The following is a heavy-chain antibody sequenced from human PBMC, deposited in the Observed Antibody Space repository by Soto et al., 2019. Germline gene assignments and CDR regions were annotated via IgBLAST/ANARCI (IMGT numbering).Heavy chain of an antibody. J-gene: IGHJ4*02. Sequence: LSLTCTVSGGSISSYYWSWIRQPAGKGLEWIGRIYTSGSTNYNPSLKSRVTMSVDTSKNQFSLKLSSVTAADTAVYYCAREVAHYYYDSSGRIDYWGQGTLVTVSS. V-gene: IGHV4-4*07. CDR3: AREVAHYYYDSSGRIDY. CDR2: IYTSGST. CDR1: GGSISSYY. D-gene: IGHD3-22*01.